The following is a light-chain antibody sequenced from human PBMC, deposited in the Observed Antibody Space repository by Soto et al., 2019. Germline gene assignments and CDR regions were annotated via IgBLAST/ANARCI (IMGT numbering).Light chain of an antibody. CDR3: QQYNRYWT. J-gene: IGKJ1*01. CDR2: GAS. Sequence: VLTQSAGTLSLSQGERATLSCRASQSVSSNLAWYQQKPGQAPRLLIYGASTRATGIPARFSGSGSGTEFTLTISSLQPDDFATYYCQQYNRYWTFGQGTKVDIK. CDR1: QSVSSN. V-gene: IGKV3-15*01.